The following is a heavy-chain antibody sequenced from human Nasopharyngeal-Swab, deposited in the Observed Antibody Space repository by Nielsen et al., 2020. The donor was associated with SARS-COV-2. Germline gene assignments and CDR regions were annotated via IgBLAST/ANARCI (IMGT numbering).Heavy chain of an antibody. Sequence: SETLSLTCAISGASVSSHSAGWNWIRQSPSIGLEWLGRTLYRSKWYNDYAESVKSRIAVNPDTSKNQFSLQLNSVTPEDTAVYYCARGRDFSFDSWGQGTLVTASS. D-gene: IGHD3-3*01. CDR1: GASVSSHSAG. CDR2: TLYRSKWYN. J-gene: IGHJ4*02. V-gene: IGHV6-1*01. CDR3: ARGRDFSFDS.